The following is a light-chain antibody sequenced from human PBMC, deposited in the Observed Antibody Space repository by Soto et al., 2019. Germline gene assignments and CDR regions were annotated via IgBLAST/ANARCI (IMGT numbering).Light chain of an antibody. CDR1: QSVSSK. CDR3: QQFDNWPPS. Sequence: EIVRTQSQATLSMSPGERATLSCRTSQSVSSKVAWYQQRPGQAPRLLIYAASTRATGIPTRFSGSGSVTEVTLTIDSLQSEDFAVDFCQQFDNWPPSFGPGTKVDIK. CDR2: AAS. J-gene: IGKJ3*01. V-gene: IGKV3-15*01.